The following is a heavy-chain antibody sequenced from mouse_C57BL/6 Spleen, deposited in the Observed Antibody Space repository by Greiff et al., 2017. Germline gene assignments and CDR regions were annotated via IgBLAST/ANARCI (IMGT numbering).Heavy chain of an antibody. D-gene: IGHD2-12*01. V-gene: IGHV5-4*01. CDR2: ISDGGSYT. CDR1: GFTFSSYA. J-gene: IGHJ3*01. CDR3: ARDMLLSFAY. Sequence: EVKLMESGGGLVKPGGSLKLSCAASGFTFSSYAMSWVRQTPEKRLEWVGTISDGGSYTYYPDNVKGRFTISRDNDKNNLYMQMSHLKSEDTAMYYCARDMLLSFAYWGQGTLVTVAA.